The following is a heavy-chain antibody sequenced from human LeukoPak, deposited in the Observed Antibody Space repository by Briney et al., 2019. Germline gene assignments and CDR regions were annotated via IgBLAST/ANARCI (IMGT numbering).Heavy chain of an antibody. CDR3: ASGKYRYGDNWFDP. V-gene: IGHV3-30*04. Sequence: PGGSLRLSCTGSGFTFRTYAFSWVRQAPGKGLEWVAVISYDGSNKYYADSVKGRFTISRDNSKNTLYLQMNSLRAEDKAVYFCASGKYRYGDNWFDPWGQGTLVTVSS. J-gene: IGHJ5*02. CDR2: ISYDGSNK. CDR1: GFTFRTYA. D-gene: IGHD5-18*01.